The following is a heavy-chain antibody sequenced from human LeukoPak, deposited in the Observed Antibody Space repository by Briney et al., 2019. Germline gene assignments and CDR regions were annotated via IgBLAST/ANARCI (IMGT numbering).Heavy chain of an antibody. D-gene: IGHD3-3*01. CDR1: GFTFSKYT. CDR3: ARGDFGVVITYSWFDP. CDR2: VSNDGSNK. J-gene: IGHJ5*02. V-gene: IGHV3-30*04. Sequence: GGSLRLSCAASGFTFSKYTIHWVRQAPGKGLEWVAVVSNDGSNKYYADSVKSRFTISRDNSKNTLYLQMDSLRAEDTAVYYCARGDFGVVITYSWFDPWGQGTLVTVSS.